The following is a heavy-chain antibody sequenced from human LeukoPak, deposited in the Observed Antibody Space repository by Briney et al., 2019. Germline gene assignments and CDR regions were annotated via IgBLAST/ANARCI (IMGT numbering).Heavy chain of an antibody. V-gene: IGHV3-48*03. Sequence: GGSLRLSCAASGFTFSTYVMHWVRQAPGKGLEWVSYISSSGSTMYYADSVKGRFTISRDNAKNSLSLQMNSLRAEDTAVYYCARSPAGANYYLDVWGKGTTVTISS. J-gene: IGHJ6*03. CDR3: ARSPAGANYYLDV. CDR1: GFTFSTYV. D-gene: IGHD1-14*01. CDR2: ISSSGSTM.